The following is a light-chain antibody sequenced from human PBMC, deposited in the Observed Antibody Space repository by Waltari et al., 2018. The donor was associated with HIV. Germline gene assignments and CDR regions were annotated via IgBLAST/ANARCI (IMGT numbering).Light chain of an antibody. Sequence: EIVLTQSPGPLSLSPGEGATLSCRARQTHPSHYFAWYLHKPGQAPRLLIDGASFRATGIPDRFSGSGSGTDFTLTIRRLEPEDFATYCCQQEGSSATFGPGTKVDI. CDR2: GAS. V-gene: IGKV3-20*01. CDR1: QTHPSHY. J-gene: IGKJ3*01. CDR3: QQEGSSAT.